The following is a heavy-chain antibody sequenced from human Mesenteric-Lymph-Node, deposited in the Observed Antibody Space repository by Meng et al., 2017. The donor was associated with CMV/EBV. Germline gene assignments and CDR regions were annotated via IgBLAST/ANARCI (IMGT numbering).Heavy chain of an antibody. V-gene: IGHV4-38-2*02. Sequence: SETLSLTCTVSGYSISSGYYWGWIRQPPGKGLEWIGSIYHSGSTYYNPSLKSRVTISVDKSKNQFSLKLSSVTAADTAVYYCARDLIVDYYYYYGMDVWGQGTTVTVSS. J-gene: IGHJ6*02. D-gene: IGHD2-15*01. CDR2: IYHSGST. CDR1: GYSISSGYY. CDR3: ARDLIVDYYYYYGMDV.